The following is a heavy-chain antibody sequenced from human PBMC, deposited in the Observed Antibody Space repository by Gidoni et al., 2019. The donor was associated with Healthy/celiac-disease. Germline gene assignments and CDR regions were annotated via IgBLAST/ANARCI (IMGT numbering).Heavy chain of an antibody. J-gene: IGHJ4*02. V-gene: IGHV1-46*01. CDR3: ARVYSSSWYYFDY. CDR1: GYTFTSYY. D-gene: IGHD6-13*01. CDR2: INRSGGST. Sequence: QVQLVQSGAEVKKPGASVKVSCKASGYTFTSYYMHWVRQAPGQGVEWMGIINRSGGSTSYAQKFQGRVTMTRDTYTSTVYMELSSLRSEDTAVYYCARVYSSSWYYFDYWGQGTLVTVSS.